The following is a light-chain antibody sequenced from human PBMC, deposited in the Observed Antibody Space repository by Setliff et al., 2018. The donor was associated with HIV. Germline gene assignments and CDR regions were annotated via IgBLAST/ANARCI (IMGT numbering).Light chain of an antibody. V-gene: IGLV2-14*03. CDR2: DVG. Sequence: QSVLTQPASVSGSPGQSITISCTGTSSDVGGYNHVSWYQQHPGKAPKLIIFDVGNRPSGVSSRFSGSKSGNTASLTISGLQAEDEADFYCCSFTSINTYVFGTGTKVT. CDR1: SSDVGGYNH. CDR3: CSFTSINTYV. J-gene: IGLJ1*01.